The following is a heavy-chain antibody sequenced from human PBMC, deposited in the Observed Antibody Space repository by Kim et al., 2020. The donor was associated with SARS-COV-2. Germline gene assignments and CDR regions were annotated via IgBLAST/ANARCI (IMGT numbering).Heavy chain of an antibody. Sequence: GESLKISCKGSGYSFTSYWIGWVRQMPGKGLEWMGIIYPGDSDTRYSPSFQGQVTISADKSISTAYLQWSSLKASDTAMYYCARRITMVRGVHLYYYYGMDVWGQGTTVTVSS. CDR2: IYPGDSDT. CDR3: ARRITMVRGVHLYYYYGMDV. V-gene: IGHV5-51*01. CDR1: GYSFTSYW. J-gene: IGHJ6*02. D-gene: IGHD3-10*01.